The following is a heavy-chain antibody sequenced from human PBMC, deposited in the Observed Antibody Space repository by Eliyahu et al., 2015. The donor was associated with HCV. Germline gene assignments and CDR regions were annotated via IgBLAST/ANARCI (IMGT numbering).Heavy chain of an antibody. D-gene: IGHD1-1*01. V-gene: IGHV3-21*01. Sequence: SGFTFSSYSMNWVRQAPGKGLEWVSSISSSSSYIYYADSVKGRFTISRDNAENSLYLQMNSLRAEDTAVYYCAREWYNWNDWNGNWFDPWGQGTLVTVSS. J-gene: IGHJ5*02. CDR3: AREWYNWNDWNGNWFDP. CDR1: GFTFSSYS. CDR2: ISSSSSYI.